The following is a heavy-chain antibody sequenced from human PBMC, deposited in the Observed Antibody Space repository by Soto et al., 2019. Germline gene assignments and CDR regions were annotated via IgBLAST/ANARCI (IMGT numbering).Heavy chain of an antibody. J-gene: IGHJ4*02. V-gene: IGHV6-1*01. CDR1: GDSVSSNTAA. CDR3: ARDNRIEVGHDF. CDR2: TYKRSKWYS. D-gene: IGHD6-19*01. Sequence: LSLTCAISGDSVSSNTAAWSWIRQSPSRGLEWLGRTYKRSKWYSDFAISVKSRITINADTSKNQFSLHLDSVTPEDTAVYYCARDNRIEVGHDFWGQGTQVTVSS.